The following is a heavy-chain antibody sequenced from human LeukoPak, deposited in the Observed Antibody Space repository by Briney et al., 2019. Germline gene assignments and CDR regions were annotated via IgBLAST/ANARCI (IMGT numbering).Heavy chain of an antibody. CDR3: ARDELLDWFDS. CDR1: GGSISSSSYY. CDR2: IYYSGST. D-gene: IGHD1-26*01. J-gene: IGHJ5*01. Sequence: PSETLSLTCTVSGGSISSSSYYWGWIRQPPGKGLEWIGSIYYSGSTYYNPSLKSRVTISVDTSKNQFSLKLSSVTAADTAVYYCARDELLDWFDSWGQGTLVTVSS. V-gene: IGHV4-39*07.